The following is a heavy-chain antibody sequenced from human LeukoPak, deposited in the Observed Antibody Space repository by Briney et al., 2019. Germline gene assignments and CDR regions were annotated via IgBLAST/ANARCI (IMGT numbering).Heavy chain of an antibody. CDR2: IYYRGNT. J-gene: IGHJ4*02. V-gene: IGHV4-59*01. CDR3: ARAGNNWSFDY. CDR1: GGPISTYS. D-gene: IGHD1-1*01. Sequence: PSETLSLTCTVSGGPISTYSWSWIRQPPGKGLEWIGYIYYRGNTNYNPSLKRRVTMAVDTSKNQFSLKVSSVTAADTAVYYCARAGNNWSFDYWGQGTLVTVSS.